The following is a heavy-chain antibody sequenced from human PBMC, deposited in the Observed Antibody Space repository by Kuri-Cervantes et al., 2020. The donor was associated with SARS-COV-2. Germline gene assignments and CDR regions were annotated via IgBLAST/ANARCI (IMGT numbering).Heavy chain of an antibody. CDR1: GFTFSSYA. CDR2: VSSGSSV. J-gene: IGHJ4*02. V-gene: IGHV3-69-1*01. Sequence: GESLKISCAASGFTFSSYAMSWVRQTPGRGLEWISYVSSGSSVKYSDSVRGRFTISRDSAKRSIYLQMDSLRADDSGVYYCARDLGYSYGPRPFDFWGRGILVTVSS. CDR3: ARDLGYSYGPRPFDF. D-gene: IGHD2-15*01.